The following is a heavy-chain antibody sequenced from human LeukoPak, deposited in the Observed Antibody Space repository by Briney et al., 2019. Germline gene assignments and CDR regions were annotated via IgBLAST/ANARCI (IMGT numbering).Heavy chain of an antibody. CDR2: IYTSGST. V-gene: IGHV4-4*07. CDR3: ARVGRIAAAGSDWFDP. Sequence: SETLSLTCTVSGGSISSYYWSWIRQPAGKGLEWIGRIYTSGSTNYNPSPKSRVTMSLDTSKNQFSLKLSSVSAADTAVYYGARVGRIAAAGSDWFDPGGQGTRVTVSA. CDR1: GGSISSYY. D-gene: IGHD6-13*01. J-gene: IGHJ5*02.